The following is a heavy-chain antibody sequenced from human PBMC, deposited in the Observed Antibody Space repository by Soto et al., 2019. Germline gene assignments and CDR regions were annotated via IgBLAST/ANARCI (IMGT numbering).Heavy chain of an antibody. D-gene: IGHD6-19*01. Sequence: QVTLKESGPVLVKPTETLTLTCTVSGFSLSNARMGVRWIRQPPGKALEWLAHIFSNDEKSYSTSLKSRLTISKDTSKSQVVLTMTNMDPVDTATYYCARIRKCSGWYGCWFDPWGQGTLVTVSS. J-gene: IGHJ5*02. CDR3: ARIRKCSGWYGCWFDP. V-gene: IGHV2-26*01. CDR2: IFSNDEK. CDR1: GFSLSNARMG.